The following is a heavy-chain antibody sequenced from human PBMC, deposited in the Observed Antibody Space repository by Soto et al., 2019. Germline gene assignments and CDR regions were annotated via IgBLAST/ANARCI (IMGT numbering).Heavy chain of an antibody. D-gene: IGHD3-22*01. CDR3: ARDGALYDSSGHLDY. CDR2: ISSTSSYI. J-gene: IGHJ4*02. CDR1: GFNFSSYS. V-gene: IGHV3-21*01. Sequence: EVQLVESGGGLVKPGGSLRLSCAASGFNFSSYSINWVRQAPGKGLEWVSSISSTSSYIYYADSVKGRFTISRDNAKNSLYLQMSSLKAEDTAVFYCARDGALYDSSGHLDYWGQGTLVTVSS.